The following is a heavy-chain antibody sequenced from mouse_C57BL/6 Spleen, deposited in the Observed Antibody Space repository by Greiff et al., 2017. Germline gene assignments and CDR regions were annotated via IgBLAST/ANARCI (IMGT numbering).Heavy chain of an antibody. CDR1: GYTFTSYW. V-gene: IGHV1-55*01. CDR2: IYPGSGST. D-gene: IGHD2-1*01. CDR3: AREYGNYDAMDY. Sequence: QVQLQQPGAELVKPGASVKMSCKASGYTFTSYWITWVKQRPGQGLEWIGDIYPGSGSTNYNEKFKSKATLTVDTSSSTAYMQLSSLTSEDSAVYYCAREYGNYDAMDYWGQGTSVTVSS. J-gene: IGHJ4*01.